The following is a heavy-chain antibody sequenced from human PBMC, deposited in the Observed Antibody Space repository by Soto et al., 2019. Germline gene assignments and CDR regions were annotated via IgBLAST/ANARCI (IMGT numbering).Heavy chain of an antibody. CDR3: ARAIMGWYSSGWYYFDY. V-gene: IGHV3-30-3*01. J-gene: IGHJ4*02. D-gene: IGHD6-19*01. CDR2: ISYDGSNK. CDR1: GFTFSSYA. Sequence: GGSLRLSCAASGFTFSSYAMHWVRQAPGKGLEWVAVISYDGSNKYYADSVKGRFTISRDNSKNTLYLQMNSLRAEDTAVYYCARAIMGWYSSGWYYFDYWGQGTLVTVSS.